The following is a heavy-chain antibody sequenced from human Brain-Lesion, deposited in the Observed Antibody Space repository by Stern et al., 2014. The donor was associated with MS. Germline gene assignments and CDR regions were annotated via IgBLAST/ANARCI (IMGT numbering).Heavy chain of an antibody. D-gene: IGHD6-19*01. V-gene: IGHV3-23*04. CDR3: AKWPHHIAVAGTRYFQH. Sequence: VQLGQSGGGLVQPGGSLRLSCAASGFSFSTYAMSWVRQTPGKGLQWVSGISGRGGPTYYADSVKGRLTISRDTYRSTLYLQMDSLRADDTAVYYCAKWPHHIAVAGTRYFQHWGQGTLVTVSS. J-gene: IGHJ1*01. CDR2: ISGRGGPT. CDR1: GFSFSTYA.